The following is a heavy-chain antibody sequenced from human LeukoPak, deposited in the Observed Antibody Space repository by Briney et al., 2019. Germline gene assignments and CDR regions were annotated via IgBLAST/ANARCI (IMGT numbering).Heavy chain of an antibody. Sequence: SGGSLRLSCAASGFTFSSYAMSWVRQAPGKGLEWVLAISGSGGSTYYADSVKGRFTISRDNSKNTLYLQMNSLRAEDTAVYYCAILVVPAAIRDFDYWGQGTLVTVSS. D-gene: IGHD2-2*02. CDR1: GFTFSSYA. CDR2: ISGSGGST. CDR3: AILVVPAAIRDFDY. V-gene: IGHV3-23*01. J-gene: IGHJ4*02.